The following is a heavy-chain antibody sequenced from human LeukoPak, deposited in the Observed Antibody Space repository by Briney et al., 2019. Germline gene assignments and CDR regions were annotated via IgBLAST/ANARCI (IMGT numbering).Heavy chain of an antibody. CDR1: GFTFSSYW. CDR2: IKEHGSEK. V-gene: IGHV3-7*01. CDR3: TRLLWGGGASNWFGP. J-gene: IGHJ5*02. D-gene: IGHD3-3*01. Sequence: SGGSLRLSCAASGFTFSSYWMTWVRQAPGKGLEWVASIKEHGSEKYFVDSVKGRFTISRDDAKNSVYLQMDSLTAEDTAVYCCTRLLWGGGASNWFGPWGRGTQVSVST.